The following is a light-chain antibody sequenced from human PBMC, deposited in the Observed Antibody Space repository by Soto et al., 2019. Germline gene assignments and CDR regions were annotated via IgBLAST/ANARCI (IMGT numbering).Light chain of an antibody. V-gene: IGLV1-40*01. Sequence: QSVLTQPPSVSGAPGQRVTISCTGSSSNIGAGYGVHWYQQLPGTAPKLHIYGNSNRPSGVPDRFSGSKSGTSASLAITGLQAEDEADYYCQSYDSSLSGWVFGGGTKLTVL. J-gene: IGLJ3*02. CDR1: SSNIGAGYG. CDR3: QSYDSSLSGWV. CDR2: GNS.